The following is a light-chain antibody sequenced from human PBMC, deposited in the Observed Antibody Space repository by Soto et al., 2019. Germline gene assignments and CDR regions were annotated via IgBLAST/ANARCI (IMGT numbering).Light chain of an antibody. CDR1: QSVSSN. CDR3: QQYNRWPPWT. Sequence: EIVMTQSPATLSVSPGERATLSCRASQSVSSNLAWYQQKPGQAPRLLIYGASTRATGIPARFSGSGSGTEFTLTISILQSEDFAVYYCQQYNRWPPWTFGQGTKLEIK. CDR2: GAS. V-gene: IGKV3-15*01. J-gene: IGKJ2*02.